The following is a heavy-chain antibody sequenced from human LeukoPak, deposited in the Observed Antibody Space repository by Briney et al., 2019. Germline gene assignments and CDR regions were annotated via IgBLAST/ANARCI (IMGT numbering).Heavy chain of an antibody. J-gene: IGHJ6*02. D-gene: IGHD3-22*01. CDR2: ISAYNGNT. V-gene: IGHV1-18*01. CDR1: GYTFTGYG. CDR3: ARTYDSSGYYLYYYYYYGMDV. Sequence: ASVKVTCKASGYTFTGYGISWVRQAPGQGLEWMGWISAYNGNTNYAQKLQGRVTMTTDTSTSTAYMELRSLRSDDTAVYYCARTYDSSGYYLYYYYYYGMDVWGQGTTVTVSS.